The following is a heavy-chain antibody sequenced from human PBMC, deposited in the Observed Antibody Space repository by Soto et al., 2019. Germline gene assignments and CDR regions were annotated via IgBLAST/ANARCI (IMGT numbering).Heavy chain of an antibody. CDR3: ARGSTLDYYFDY. D-gene: IGHD3-10*01. V-gene: IGHV3-33*01. J-gene: IGHJ4*02. CDR2: IWYDGSNK. Sequence: GGSLRLSCAASGFTFSSYGMHWVRQAPGKGLEWVAVIWYDGSNKYYADSVKGRFTISRDNSKNTLYLQMNSLRAEDTAVYYCARGSTLDYYFDYWGQGTLVTVSS. CDR1: GFTFSSYG.